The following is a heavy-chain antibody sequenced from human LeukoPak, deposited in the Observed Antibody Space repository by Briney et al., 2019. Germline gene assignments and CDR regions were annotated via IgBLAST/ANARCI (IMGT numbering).Heavy chain of an antibody. CDR2: ISSNSSYI. Sequence: PGGSLRLSCAASGFTFSSYRMNGLRQAPGKGLEGVSSISSNSSYIYYADSVKGRFNIPRDNAKNSLYLQMNSLRAEDTAVYYCARGYSSGWNLDYWGQGTLVTVSS. V-gene: IGHV3-21*01. CDR1: GFTFSSYR. J-gene: IGHJ4*02. CDR3: ARGYSSGWNLDY. D-gene: IGHD6-19*01.